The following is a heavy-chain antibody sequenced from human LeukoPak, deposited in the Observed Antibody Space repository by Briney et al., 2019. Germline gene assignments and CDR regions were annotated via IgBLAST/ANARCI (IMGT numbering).Heavy chain of an antibody. Sequence: ASVKVSCKASGYTFIDYYMHWGRQAPGQGLRWMGRINPDSGSTNYAQNFQGRVTMTRDTSSNTAYMELSSLRSDDTAVYFCAKDITGDSDYWGQGTLVTVSS. V-gene: IGHV1-2*06. CDR2: INPDSGST. J-gene: IGHJ4*02. CDR3: AKDITGDSDY. CDR1: GYTFIDYY. D-gene: IGHD7-27*01.